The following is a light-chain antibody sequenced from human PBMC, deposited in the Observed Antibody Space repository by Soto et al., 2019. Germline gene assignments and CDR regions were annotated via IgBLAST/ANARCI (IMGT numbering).Light chain of an antibody. Sequence: EIVLTHSPGTLSLSPGERATLSCRASQSVSSSYLAWYQQKPGKAPRLLIYGASSRATGIPDRFSGSGSGRDFTLTISSLQYEDFAVYYCQQYTNWPPAWTFGHGTKV. CDR2: GAS. CDR1: QSVSSSY. V-gene: IGKV3-20*01. CDR3: QQYTNWPPAWT. J-gene: IGKJ1*01.